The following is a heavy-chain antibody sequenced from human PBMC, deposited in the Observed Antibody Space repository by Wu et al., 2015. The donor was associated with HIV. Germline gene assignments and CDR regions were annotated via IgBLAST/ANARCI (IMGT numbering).Heavy chain of an antibody. J-gene: IGHJ5*02. Sequence: QVQLVQSGAEVKKPGASVKVSCKASGYTFTSYGISWVRQAPGQGLEWMGWISAYNGNTNYAQELQGRVTMTTDTSTSTAYMELRSLRSDDTAVYYCARGNNFLGYCSSTSCRNWFDPWGQGTLVTVSS. CDR3: ARGNNFLGYCSSTSCRNWFDP. V-gene: IGHV1-18*01. CDR2: ISAYNGNT. CDR1: GYTFTSYG. D-gene: IGHD2-2*01.